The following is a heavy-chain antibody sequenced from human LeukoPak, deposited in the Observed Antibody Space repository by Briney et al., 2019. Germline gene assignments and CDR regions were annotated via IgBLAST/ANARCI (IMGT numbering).Heavy chain of an antibody. Sequence: ASVNVSCKASGYTVTGYYMHWVRQAPGQGLERMGWINPNSGGTNYAQKFQGKVTMTRDPSISAADMELSGLRSDDTVVYYYARISQRVDYWGQGALVTVSS. CDR3: ARISQRVDY. CDR2: INPNSGGT. V-gene: IGHV1-2*02. J-gene: IGHJ4*02. CDR1: GYTVTGYY. D-gene: IGHD6-25*01.